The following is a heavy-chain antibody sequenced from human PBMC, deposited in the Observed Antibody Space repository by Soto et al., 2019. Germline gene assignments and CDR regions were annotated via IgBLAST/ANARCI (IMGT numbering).Heavy chain of an antibody. D-gene: IGHD3-16*01. CDR2: IYYSGST. Sequence: SETLSLTCTVSGVSIISYYWSWIRQPPGKGLEWIGYIYYSGSTNYSPSLKSRVTISVDTSKNQFSLKLSSVTAADTAVYYCARVGQPYYRGQGNSVIVYS. J-gene: IGHJ4*02. CDR3: ARVGQPYY. CDR1: GVSIISYY. V-gene: IGHV4-59*08.